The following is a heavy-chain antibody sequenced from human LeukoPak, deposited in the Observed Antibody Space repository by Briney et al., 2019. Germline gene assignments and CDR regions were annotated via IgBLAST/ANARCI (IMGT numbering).Heavy chain of an antibody. J-gene: IGHJ6*02. CDR3: SSSLSFSGMDV. D-gene: IGHD2/OR15-2a*01. CDR2: IYYSGST. CDR1: GGSISSSSYY. V-gene: IGHV4-39*01. Sequence: PSETLSLTCTVSGGSISSSSYYWGWIRQPPGKGLEWIGSIYYSGSTYYNPSLKSRVTISVDTSKNQFSLKLSSVTAADTAVYYCSSSLSFSGMDVWGQGTTVTVSS.